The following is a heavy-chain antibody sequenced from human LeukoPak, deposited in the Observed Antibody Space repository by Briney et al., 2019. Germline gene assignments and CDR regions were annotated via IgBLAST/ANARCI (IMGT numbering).Heavy chain of an antibody. D-gene: IGHD6-13*01. CDR1: GYSFTSYW. V-gene: IGHV5-51*01. J-gene: IGHJ4*02. CDR2: IYPGDSDT. Sequence: GESLKISCQGSGYSFTSYWIGGVRQMPGKGLEWMGIIYPGDSDTRYSPSFQGQVIISADKSISTAYLQWSSLKASDTAMYYCARRVAAAGTYYLDYWGQGTLVTVSS. CDR3: ARRVAAAGTYYLDY.